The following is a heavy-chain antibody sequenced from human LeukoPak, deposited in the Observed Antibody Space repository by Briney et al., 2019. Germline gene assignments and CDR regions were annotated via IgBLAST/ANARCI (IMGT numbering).Heavy chain of an antibody. D-gene: IGHD5-12*01. CDR1: GGSFSGYY. Sequence: SETLSLTCAVYGGSFSGYYWSWIRQPPGKGLEWIGEINHSGSTNYNPSLKSRVTISVDTSKNQFSLKLSSVTAADTAVYYCARVYIVATKHNWLDPWGQGTLVTVSS. J-gene: IGHJ5*02. V-gene: IGHV4-34*01. CDR2: INHSGST. CDR3: ARVYIVATKHNWLDP.